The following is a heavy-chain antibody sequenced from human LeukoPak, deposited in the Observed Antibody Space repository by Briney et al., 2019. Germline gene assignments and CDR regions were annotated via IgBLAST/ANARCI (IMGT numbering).Heavy chain of an antibody. CDR2: INHSGST. CDR1: GGSISSYY. J-gene: IGHJ4*02. Sequence: TSETLSLTCTVSGGSISSYYWNFIRQPPGKGLEWIGEINHSGSTNYNPSLKSRVTISVDTSKNQFSLKLSSVTAADTAVYYCARGGWFGDSWGQGTLVTVSS. CDR3: ARGGWFGDS. V-gene: IGHV4-34*01. D-gene: IGHD3-10*01.